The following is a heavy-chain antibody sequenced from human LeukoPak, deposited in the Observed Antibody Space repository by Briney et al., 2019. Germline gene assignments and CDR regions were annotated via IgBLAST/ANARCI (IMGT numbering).Heavy chain of an antibody. CDR3: ARTAAYYDFWSGYFGNWFDP. CDR1: GFTFSSYS. D-gene: IGHD3-3*01. CDR2: ISSSSSSI. J-gene: IGHJ5*02. V-gene: IGHV3-21*01. Sequence: GGSLRLSCAASGFTFSSYSMNWVRQAPGKGLEWVSSISSSSSSINNADSVNGRFTISRDNTKKSLYLQMNSLRAEDTAVYYCARTAAYYDFWSGYFGNWFDPWGQGTLVTVSS.